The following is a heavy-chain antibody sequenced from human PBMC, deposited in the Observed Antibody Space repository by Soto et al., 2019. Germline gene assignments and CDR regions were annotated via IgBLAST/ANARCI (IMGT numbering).Heavy chain of an antibody. CDR1: VGSISSGDYY. CDR2: IFYSGKT. J-gene: IGHJ6*02. V-gene: IGHV4-30-4*01. D-gene: IGHD1-7*01. Sequence: SETLSLTCTVSVGSISSGDYYWSWIRQPPGKGLEWIGYIFYSGKTYYNPSLKSRVTISVDTSKNQFSLKLSSVTDADTAVYYCARTNYAYYYGMDVWGQGTTVTVSS. CDR3: ARTNYAYYYGMDV.